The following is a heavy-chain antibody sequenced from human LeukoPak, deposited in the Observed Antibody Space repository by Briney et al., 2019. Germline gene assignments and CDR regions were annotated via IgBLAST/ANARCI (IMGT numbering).Heavy chain of an antibody. V-gene: IGHV4-34*01. CDR1: GGSFSGYF. J-gene: IGHJ4*02. D-gene: IGHD6-25*01. Sequence: SETLSLTCAVYGGSFSGYFWSWIRQPPGKGLEWIGEINHSGTTNYNPSLKSRVTISVDTSKNQFSLKLNSVTATDTAVYYCTTDRGYGHLANWGQGTLVTVSS. CDR2: INHSGTT. CDR3: TTDRGYGHLAN.